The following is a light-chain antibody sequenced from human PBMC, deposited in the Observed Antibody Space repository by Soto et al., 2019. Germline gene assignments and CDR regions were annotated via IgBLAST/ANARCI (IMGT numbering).Light chain of an antibody. Sequence: EIVLTQSPDTLSLSPGESATLSCRASQSVSSSYLAWYQQKPGRAPRLLIYGASNRATGIPDRFSGSGSGPDFTLTISRLEPEDFALFYCQQYDDSITFGQGTRLE. CDR2: GAS. CDR3: QQYDDSIT. V-gene: IGKV3-20*01. J-gene: IGKJ5*01. CDR1: QSVSSSY.